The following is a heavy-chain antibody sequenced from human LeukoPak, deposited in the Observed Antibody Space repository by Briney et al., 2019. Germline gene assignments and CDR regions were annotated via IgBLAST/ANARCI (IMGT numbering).Heavy chain of an antibody. V-gene: IGHV4-61*01. CDR2: IYYSGDI. CDR1: GGSVSRGSYY. J-gene: IGHJ4*02. CDR3: ARAWDLNFDS. Sequence: PSETLSLTCTVSGGSVSRGSYYGNWIRHPPGKELEWIAFIYYSGDINYNPSLRSRVTISVDTSKNQFSLRLRSVTAADTAVYYCARAWDLNFDSWGQGTLVTVSS. D-gene: IGHD1-26*01.